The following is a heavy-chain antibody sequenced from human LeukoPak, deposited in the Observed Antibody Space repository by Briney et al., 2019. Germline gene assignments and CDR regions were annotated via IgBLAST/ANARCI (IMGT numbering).Heavy chain of an antibody. D-gene: IGHD2-15*01. CDR1: GLTFSSSW. Sequence: PGGSLRLSCAVSGLTFSSSWMDWVRQAPGKGLEWVAVISYDGSNKYYADSVKGRFTISRDNSKNTLYLQMNSLRAEDTAVYYCARDREWGYCSGGSCKGAKYYYYYGMDVWGQGTTVTVSS. CDR3: ARDREWGYCSGGSCKGAKYYYYYGMDV. V-gene: IGHV3-30-3*01. CDR2: ISYDGSNK. J-gene: IGHJ6*02.